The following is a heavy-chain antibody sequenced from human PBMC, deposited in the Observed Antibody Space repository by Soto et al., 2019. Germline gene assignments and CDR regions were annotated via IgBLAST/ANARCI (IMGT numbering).Heavy chain of an antibody. CDR1: GFTFSFYW. CDR3: ARAYCSGGSCYPSGAFDI. V-gene: IGHV3-7*01. J-gene: IGHJ3*02. CDR2: IKLDASEK. Sequence: GGSLRLSCAASGFTFSFYWMSWVRQAPGKGLEWLGTIKLDASEKKYVDSVKGRFTMSRDNAKNSLYLQMDSLRAEDTAVYYCARAYCSGGSCYPSGAFDIWGQGTMVTVSS. D-gene: IGHD2-15*01.